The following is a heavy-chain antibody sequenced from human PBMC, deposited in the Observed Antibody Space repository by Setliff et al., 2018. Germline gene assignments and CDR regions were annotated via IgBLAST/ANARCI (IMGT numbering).Heavy chain of an antibody. J-gene: IGHJ4*02. CDR2: IDTKSGRT. CDR1: GYPFVGYF. V-gene: IGHV1-2*02. CDR3: AKQGDLAFDY. D-gene: IGHD3-16*01. Sequence: GASVKVSCKTSGYPFVGYFIYWMRQAPGQGLEWVGWIDTKSGRTKYAVKFQGRVTMTRDTSSSTIYMEVNSLASDDTAVYFCAKQGDLAFDYWGQGTQVTVSS.